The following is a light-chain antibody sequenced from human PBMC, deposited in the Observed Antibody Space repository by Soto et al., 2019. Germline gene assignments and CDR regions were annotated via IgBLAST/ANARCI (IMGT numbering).Light chain of an antibody. Sequence: EIVLTQSPGTLSLSPGERATLSXRASQSLTNNYFAWYQQKPGRALRLLIDGASTRATGIPDRFSGSGSGTDFTLTISRLEPEDVAVYYCQQYEAVLTFGQRTKVDIK. J-gene: IGKJ1*01. CDR3: QQYEAVLT. CDR1: QSLTNNY. CDR2: GAS. V-gene: IGKV3-20*01.